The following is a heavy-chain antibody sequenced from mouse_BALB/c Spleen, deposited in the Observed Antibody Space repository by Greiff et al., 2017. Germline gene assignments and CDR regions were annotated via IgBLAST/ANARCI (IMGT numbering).Heavy chain of an antibody. V-gene: IGHV5-12-2*01. CDR3: ARLYGNYWYFDV. CDR1: GFTFSSYT. D-gene: IGHD2-10*02. J-gene: IGHJ1*01. Sequence: EVQRVESGGGLVQPGGSLKLSCAASGFTFSSYTMSWVRQTPEKRLEWVAYISNGGGSTYYPDTVKGRFTISRDNAKNTLYLQMSSLKSEDTAMYYCARLYGNYWYFDVWGAGTTVTVSS. CDR2: ISNGGGST.